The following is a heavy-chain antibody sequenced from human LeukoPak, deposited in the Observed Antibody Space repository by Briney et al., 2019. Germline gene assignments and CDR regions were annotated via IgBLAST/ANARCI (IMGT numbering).Heavy chain of an antibody. V-gene: IGHV7-4-1*02. CDR2: INPNTANP. CDR3: ARGAKDSSGYSPTYAFDI. CDR1: GYTFTNYP. Sequence: SVKVSCKASGYTFTNYPINWVRQAPGQGLEWMGWINPNTANPTYAQDFTGRFVFSLDTSVNTAYLQISSLKAEDTAVYYCARGAKDSSGYSPTYAFDIWGQGTMVTVSS. J-gene: IGHJ3*02. D-gene: IGHD3-22*01.